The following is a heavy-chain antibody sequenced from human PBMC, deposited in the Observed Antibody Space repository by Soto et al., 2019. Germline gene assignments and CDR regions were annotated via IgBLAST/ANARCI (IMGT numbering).Heavy chain of an antibody. CDR1: GGSISNYY. D-gene: IGHD3-10*01. V-gene: IGHV4-59*08. J-gene: IGHJ6*02. CDR2: VHDSWGS. Sequence: QVPLQESGPGLVKPSETLSLSCTVSGGSISNYYWSWFRQTPGKGLEWIGYVHDSWGSNYNPSLKSRVAISLDTSKSQFALKLTSVTATETAVYYGARQGFGALHGLVDVGGQGTTVTVSS. CDR3: ARQGFGALHGLVDV.